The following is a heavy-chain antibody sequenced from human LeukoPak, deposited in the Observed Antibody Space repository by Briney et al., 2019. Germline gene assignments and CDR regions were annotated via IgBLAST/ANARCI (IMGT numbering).Heavy chain of an antibody. CDR3: ASLSGSYEGAFDI. J-gene: IGHJ3*02. CDR1: GYSISSGYY. V-gene: IGHV4-38-2*02. Sequence: SETLSLTCTVSGYSISSGYYWGWIRQPPGKGLEWIGEIYHSGSTNYNPSLKSRVTISVDKSKNQFSLKLSSVTAADTAVYYCASLSGSYEGAFDIWGQGTMVTVSS. CDR2: IYHSGST. D-gene: IGHD1-26*01.